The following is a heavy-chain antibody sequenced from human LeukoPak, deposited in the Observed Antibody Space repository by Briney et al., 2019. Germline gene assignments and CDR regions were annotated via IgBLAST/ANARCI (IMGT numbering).Heavy chain of an antibody. CDR1: GYTFTSYA. CDR3: ARIPSLIKYYDFWSDYNWFDP. CDR2: INTNTGNP. D-gene: IGHD3-3*01. Sequence: GASVKVSCKASGYTFTSYAMNWVRQAPGQGLEWMGWINTNTGNPTYAQGFTGRFVFSLDTSVSTAYLQISSLKAEDTAVYYCARIPSLIKYYDFWSDYNWFDPWGQGTLVTVSS. V-gene: IGHV7-4-1*02. J-gene: IGHJ5*02.